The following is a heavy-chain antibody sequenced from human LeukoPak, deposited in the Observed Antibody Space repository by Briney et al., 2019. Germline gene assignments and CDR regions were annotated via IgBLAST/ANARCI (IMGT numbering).Heavy chain of an antibody. D-gene: IGHD5-18*01. Sequence: GGSLRLSCAAPGFTFSSYAMSWVRQAPGKGLEWVSAISGSGGSTYYADSVKGRFTISRDNSKNTLYLQMNSLRAEDTAVYYCAKDREQLWLLGYFDYRGQGTLVTVSS. CDR2: ISGSGGST. CDR3: AKDREQLWLLGYFDY. V-gene: IGHV3-23*01. J-gene: IGHJ4*02. CDR1: GFTFSSYA.